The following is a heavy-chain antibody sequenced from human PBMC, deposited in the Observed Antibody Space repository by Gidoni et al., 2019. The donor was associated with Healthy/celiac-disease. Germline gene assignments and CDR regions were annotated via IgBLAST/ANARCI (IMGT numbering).Heavy chain of an antibody. V-gene: IGHV3-64D*06. CDR3: VKYFWSGSYADY. Sequence: EVQLVESGGGLVQPGGPLRLSCSASGFTVSSYARHWVSQAPGKGLEYVSAISSNGGSTYYADSVKGRFTISRDNSKNTLYLQMSSLRAEDTAVYYCVKYFWSGSYADYWGQGTLVTVSS. J-gene: IGHJ4*02. CDR1: GFTVSSYA. CDR2: ISSNGGST. D-gene: IGHD1-26*01.